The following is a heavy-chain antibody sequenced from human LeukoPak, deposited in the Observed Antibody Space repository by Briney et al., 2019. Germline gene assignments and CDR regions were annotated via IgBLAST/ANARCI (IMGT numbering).Heavy chain of an antibody. Sequence: PGGSLRLSCAASGFTFSSYSMNWVRQAPGKGLEWVAVISYDGNNKYYADSVKGRFTISRDNSKNTLYLQMNSLRAEDTAVYYCARDFYCSSTSCYKGGDAFDIWGQGTMVTVSS. CDR3: ARDFYCSSTSCYKGGDAFDI. J-gene: IGHJ3*02. CDR1: GFTFSSYS. CDR2: ISYDGNNK. D-gene: IGHD2-2*02. V-gene: IGHV3-30*03.